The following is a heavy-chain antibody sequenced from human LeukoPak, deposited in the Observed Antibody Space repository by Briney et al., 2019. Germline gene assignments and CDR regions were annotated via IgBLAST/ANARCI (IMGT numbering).Heavy chain of an antibody. CDR2: IYTSGST. CDR3: ARGSITIFGDAFDI. J-gene: IGHJ3*02. CDR1: GGSISSYY. D-gene: IGHD3-3*01. Sequence: SETLSLTCTVSGGSISSYYWSWIRQPAGKGLEWIGRIYTSGSTNYNPSLKSRVTMSVDTSKNQFSLKLSSVTAADTAVYYCARGSITIFGDAFDIWGQGTMVTVSS. V-gene: IGHV4-4*07.